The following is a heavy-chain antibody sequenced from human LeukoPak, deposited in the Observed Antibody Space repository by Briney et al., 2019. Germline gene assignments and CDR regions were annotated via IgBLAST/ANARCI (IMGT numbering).Heavy chain of an antibody. D-gene: IGHD3-22*01. V-gene: IGHV4-34*01. CDR1: GGSFRGYY. Sequence: SETLSLTCDVYGGSFRGYYWSWIRQPPGKGLEWIGEINRSGSTNYNPSLKSRVTISVDTSKNQFSLKLSSVTAADTAVYYCAREHSSGYYSDYWGQGTLVTVSS. CDR2: INRSGST. CDR3: AREHSSGYYSDY. J-gene: IGHJ4*02.